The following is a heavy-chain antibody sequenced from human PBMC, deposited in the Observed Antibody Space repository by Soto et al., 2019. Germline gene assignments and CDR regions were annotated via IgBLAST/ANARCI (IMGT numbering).Heavy chain of an antibody. CDR1: GGSISSSSYY. J-gene: IGHJ6*02. V-gene: IGHV4-39*07. Sequence: SETLSLTCTVSGGSISSSSYYWGWVRQPPGKGLEWIGTIYYSGITYYNPSLKSRVTISVDTSKNQFSLKLSSVTAADTAVYYCASSNIAAAGFYYYGMDVWGRGTTVTVSS. CDR2: IYYSGIT. CDR3: ASSNIAAAGFYYYGMDV. D-gene: IGHD6-13*01.